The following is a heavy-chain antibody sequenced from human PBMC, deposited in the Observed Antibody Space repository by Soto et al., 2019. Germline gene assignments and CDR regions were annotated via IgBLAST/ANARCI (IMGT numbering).Heavy chain of an antibody. Sequence: GGSLRLSCAASGFTFSNAWMNWVRQAPGKGLEWVGRIKSKTDGGTTDYAAPVKGRFTISRDDSKNTLYLQMNSLKTEDTAVYYCTTDAVGANGVLVDYWGQGTLVTVSS. V-gene: IGHV3-15*07. D-gene: IGHD1-26*01. CDR3: TTDAVGANGVLVDY. CDR1: GFTFSNAW. J-gene: IGHJ4*02. CDR2: IKSKTDGGTT.